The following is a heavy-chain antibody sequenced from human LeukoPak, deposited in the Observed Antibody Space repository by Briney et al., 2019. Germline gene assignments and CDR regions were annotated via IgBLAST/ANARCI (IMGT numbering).Heavy chain of an antibody. CDR3: AKERGAKRLRLDY. D-gene: IGHD3-16*01. J-gene: IGHJ4*02. CDR2: ISYDGSNK. V-gene: IGHV3-30*18. CDR1: GFTFSSYG. Sequence: SGGSLRLSCAASGFTFSSYGMHWVRQAPGKGLEWVAVISYDGSNKYYADSVKGRFTISRDNSKNTLYLQMNSLRAEDTAVYYCAKERGAKRLRLDYWGQGTLVTVSS.